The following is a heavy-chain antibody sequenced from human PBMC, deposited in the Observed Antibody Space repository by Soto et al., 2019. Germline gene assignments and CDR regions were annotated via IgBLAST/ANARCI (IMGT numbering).Heavy chain of an antibody. CDR3: ARDGYCSSTSCYAQNPDLNYYYGMDV. Sequence: GGSLRLSCAASGFTFSSYSMNWVRQAPGKGLEWVSYISSSSSTIYYADSVKGRFTISRDNAKNSLYLQMNSLRDEDTAVYYCARDGYCSSTSCYAQNPDLNYYYGMDVWGQGTTVTVSS. D-gene: IGHD2-2*03. J-gene: IGHJ6*02. CDR1: GFTFSSYS. CDR2: ISSSSSTI. V-gene: IGHV3-48*02.